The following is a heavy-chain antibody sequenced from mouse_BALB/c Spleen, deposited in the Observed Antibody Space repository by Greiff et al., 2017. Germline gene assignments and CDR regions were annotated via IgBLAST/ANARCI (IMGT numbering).Heavy chain of an antibody. D-gene: IGHD3-2*01. CDR2: ISTYSGNT. Sequence: QVQLKQSGPELVRPGVSVKISCKGSGYTFTDYAMHWVKQSHAKSLEWIGVISTYSGNTNYNQKFKGKATMTVDKSSSTAYMELARLTSEDSAIYYCARSSKTARDTLAYWGQGTLVTVSA. CDR3: ARSSKTARDTLAY. CDR1: GYTFTDYA. V-gene: IGHV1-67*01. J-gene: IGHJ3*01.